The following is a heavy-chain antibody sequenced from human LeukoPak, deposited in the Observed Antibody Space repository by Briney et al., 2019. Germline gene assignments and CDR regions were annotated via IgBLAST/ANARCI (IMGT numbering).Heavy chain of an antibody. D-gene: IGHD4-17*01. V-gene: IGHV4-39*07. CDR2: MYYSGST. CDR1: GGSISSSSYY. J-gene: IGHJ3*02. CDR3: ARDAATAPHQKAFDI. Sequence: SETLSLTCTVSGGSISSSSYYWGWIRQPPGKGPEWIVSMYYSGSTFYNPSLKSRVTMSVDTSKNQFSLKLSSVTAADTAMYYCARDAATAPHQKAFDIWGQGTMVTVSS.